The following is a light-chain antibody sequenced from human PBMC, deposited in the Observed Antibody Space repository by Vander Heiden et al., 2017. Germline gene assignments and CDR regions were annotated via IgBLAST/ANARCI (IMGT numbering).Light chain of an antibody. CDR3: QQYVNLLS. V-gene: IGKV1-33*01. CDR1: QDICNH. CDR2: DAS. Sequence: DIQITQSPSSLSASVGYRVPLPCQASQDICNHLNLYQQKPCKAPNPLIYDASNLNAGVPSRFGGGGCRTDITLTISSLQADDIATYYCQQYVNLLSFGGGTKVEIK. J-gene: IGKJ4*01.